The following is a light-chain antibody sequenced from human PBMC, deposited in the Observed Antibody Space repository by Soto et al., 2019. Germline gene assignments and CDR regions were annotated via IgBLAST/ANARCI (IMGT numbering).Light chain of an antibody. J-gene: IGLJ1*01. CDR2: EGS. CDR3: CSYAGSSTFAYV. CDR1: SSDVGSYNL. V-gene: IGLV2-23*03. Sequence: QSVLTQPASVSGSPGQSITISCTGTSSDVGSYNLVSWYQQHPGKAPKLMIYEGSKRPSGVSNRFSGSKSGITASLTISGVQAEDEAEYYCCSYAGSSTFAYVFGTGTKVTVL.